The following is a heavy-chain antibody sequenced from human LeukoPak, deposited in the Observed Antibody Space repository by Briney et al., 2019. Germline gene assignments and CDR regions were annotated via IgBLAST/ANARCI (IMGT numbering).Heavy chain of an antibody. D-gene: IGHD2-15*01. CDR1: GGTFSSYA. J-gene: IGHJ5*02. Sequence: ASVKVSCKASGGTFSSYAISWVRQAPGQGLEWMGIINPSGGSTSYAQKFQGRVTMTRDTSTSTVYMELSSLRSEDTAVYYCAREIVVVVARQTWFDPWGQGTLVTVSS. CDR3: AREIVVVVARQTWFDP. CDR2: INPSGGST. V-gene: IGHV1-46*01.